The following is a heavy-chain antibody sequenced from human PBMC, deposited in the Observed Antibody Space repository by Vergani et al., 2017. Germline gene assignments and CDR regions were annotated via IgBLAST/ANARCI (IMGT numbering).Heavy chain of an antibody. CDR3: ARVSGYYDILTGSFDY. V-gene: IGHV1-69*01. D-gene: IGHD3-9*01. J-gene: IGHJ4*02. CDR1: GGTFSSYA. CDR2: IIPIFGTA. Sequence: QVQLVQSGAEVKKPGSSVKVSCKASGGTFSSYAISWVRQAPGQGLEWMGGIIPIFGTANYAQKFQGRVTITADESTSTAYMELSSLRSEDTAVYYCARVSGYYDILTGSFDYWAREPWSPSPQ.